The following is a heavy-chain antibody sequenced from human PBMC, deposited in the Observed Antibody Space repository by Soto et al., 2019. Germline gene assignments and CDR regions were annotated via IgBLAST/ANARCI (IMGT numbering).Heavy chain of an antibody. Sequence: ASVKVSCKASGGTFGSYGLSWVRQAPGQGLEWMGGIIPIFGSANYAQKFQGRVTITADISTSTAYMELSSLRSEDTAVYSCARESGYNFGPFDYWGQGALVTVSS. CDR3: ARESGYNFGPFDY. CDR1: GGTFGSYG. D-gene: IGHD5-12*01. J-gene: IGHJ4*02. CDR2: IIPIFGSA. V-gene: IGHV1-69*06.